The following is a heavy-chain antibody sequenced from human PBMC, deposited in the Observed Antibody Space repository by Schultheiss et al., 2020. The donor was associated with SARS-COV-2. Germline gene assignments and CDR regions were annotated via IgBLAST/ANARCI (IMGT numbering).Heavy chain of an antibody. CDR1: GGTFSSYA. Sequence: ASVKVSCKASGGTFSSYAISWVRQAPGQGLEWMGWMNPNSGNTGYAQKFQGRVTMTRNTSISTAYMELSSLRSEDTAVYYCARDIAGSLRGGWFDPWGQGTLVTVSS. CDR2: MNPNSGNT. CDR3: ARDIAGSLRGGWFDP. V-gene: IGHV1-8*02. D-gene: IGHD2-15*01. J-gene: IGHJ5*02.